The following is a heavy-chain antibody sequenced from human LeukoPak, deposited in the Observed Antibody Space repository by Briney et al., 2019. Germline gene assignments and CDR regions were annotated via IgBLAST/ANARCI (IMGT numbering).Heavy chain of an antibody. CDR3: ARDPPAHPLDY. V-gene: IGHV3-53*01. CDR1: GFTFSHYS. CDR2: IYSGGST. J-gene: IGHJ4*02. Sequence: PGGSLRLSCAASGFTFSHYSMTWVRQASGKGLEWVSVIYSGGSTYYADSVKGRFTISRDNSKNTLYLQMNSLRAEDTAVYYCARDPPAHPLDYWGQGTLVTVSS.